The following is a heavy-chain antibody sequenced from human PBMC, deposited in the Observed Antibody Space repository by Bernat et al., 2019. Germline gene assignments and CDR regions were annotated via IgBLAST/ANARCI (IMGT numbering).Heavy chain of an antibody. CDR1: RFTFSSYA. J-gene: IGHJ4*02. CDR2: ISYDGSNK. Sequence: QVQLMESGGGVVQPGRSLRLSCAASRFTFSSYAMHWVRQAPGKGLEWVAVISYDGSNKYYADSVKGRFTISRDNSKNTLYLQMNSLRVEDTAVYYCERDTSPVVPAAMIDYWGQGTLVTVSS. D-gene: IGHD2-2*01. V-gene: IGHV3-30*01. CDR3: ERDTSPVVPAAMIDY.